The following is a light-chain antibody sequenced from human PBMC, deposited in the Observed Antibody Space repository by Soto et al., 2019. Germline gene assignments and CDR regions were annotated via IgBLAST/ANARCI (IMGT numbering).Light chain of an antibody. J-gene: IGKJ4*01. Sequence: EIVLTQSPATLSLSPGERPTLSCRASQSVSSYLAWYQQKPGQAPXXLIYDASSRATGIPDRFSGSGSGTEFTLTISRLEPEDFAVYYCQQYISSVTFGGGTKVDIK. CDR1: QSVSSY. V-gene: IGKV3-20*01. CDR3: QQYISSVT. CDR2: DAS.